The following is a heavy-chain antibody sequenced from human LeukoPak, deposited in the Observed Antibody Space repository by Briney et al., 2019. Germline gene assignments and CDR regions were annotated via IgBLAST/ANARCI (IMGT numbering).Heavy chain of an antibody. J-gene: IGHJ3*02. D-gene: IGHD3-10*01. Sequence: SETLSLTCTVSGASISGHYLTWIRQPPGKGLEWTGYISYIGSTNYNPSLKSRVTISVDTSKNQFSLKLSSVTAADTAVYYCATDKISINAFDMWGQGTLVTVSS. V-gene: IGHV4-59*11. CDR3: ATDKISINAFDM. CDR1: GASISGHY. CDR2: ISYIGST.